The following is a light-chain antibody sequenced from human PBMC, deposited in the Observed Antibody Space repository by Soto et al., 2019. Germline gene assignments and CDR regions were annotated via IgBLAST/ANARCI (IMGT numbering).Light chain of an antibody. CDR3: QQLNPFPVT. CDR1: QGISNY. V-gene: IGKV1-9*01. CDR2: AAS. J-gene: IGKJ5*01. Sequence: DIPLTQSPSFLSASVGERVTITCRASQGISNYLAWYQQKPGQAPKLLMYAASTLQSGVPSRFSGSGSGTEFTLTISSLQPEDFATYYCQQLNPFPVTFGQGTRLEFK.